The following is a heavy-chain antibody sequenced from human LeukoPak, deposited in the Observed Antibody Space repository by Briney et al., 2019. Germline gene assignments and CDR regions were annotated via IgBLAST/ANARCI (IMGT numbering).Heavy chain of an antibody. CDR2: SSAYNSNA. CDR1: GYTFTCYG. D-gene: IGHD6-13*01. V-gene: IGHV1-18*01. J-gene: IGHJ6*03. Sequence: ASVKVSCKASGYTFTCYGIRWVREAPGQGLGWMGWSSAYNSNADYAPKHPARVTVTTDTSTSTAYMELRSLRSDETAVYYCSRCGRPHDSSSGYYYYYYMDVWGKGTTVTVSS. CDR3: SRCGRPHDSSSGYYYYYYMDV.